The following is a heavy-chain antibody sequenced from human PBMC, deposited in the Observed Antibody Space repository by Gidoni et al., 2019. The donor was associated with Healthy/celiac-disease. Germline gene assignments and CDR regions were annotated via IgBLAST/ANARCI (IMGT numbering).Heavy chain of an antibody. J-gene: IGHJ4*02. D-gene: IGHD4-17*01. CDR1: GGSISSSNW. Sequence: PSGTLSLTCAVSGGSISSSNWWSWVRQPPGKGLEWIGEIYHSGSTNYNPALKSRVTISVDKSKNQFSLKLSSVTAADTAVYYCARKSWDGDYAQFDYWGQGTLVTFSS. V-gene: IGHV4-4*02. CDR2: IYHSGST. CDR3: ARKSWDGDYAQFDY.